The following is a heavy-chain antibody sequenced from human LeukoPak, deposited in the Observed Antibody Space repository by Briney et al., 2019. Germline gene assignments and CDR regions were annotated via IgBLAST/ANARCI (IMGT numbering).Heavy chain of an antibody. V-gene: IGHV4-4*08. CDR2: INNSGGT. D-gene: IGHD6-6*01. Sequence: SETLSLTCTVSGDSISNYYWSWIRQPPGKGLEWVGFINNSGGTNYSPSLRSRVTISGDTSKNLVSLKVNSVTAADTAVYYCASSSLGQLGRFDYWGQGTLVTVPS. CDR3: ASSSLGQLGRFDY. J-gene: IGHJ4*02. CDR1: GDSISNYY.